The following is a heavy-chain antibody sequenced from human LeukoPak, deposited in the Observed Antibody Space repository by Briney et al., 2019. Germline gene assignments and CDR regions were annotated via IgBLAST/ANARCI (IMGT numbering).Heavy chain of an antibody. CDR3: ARDPPAVGGNTYG. D-gene: IGHD4-23*01. CDR1: GVTVGNNY. J-gene: IGHJ4*02. CDR2: IYSGGST. V-gene: IGHV3-66*01. Sequence: GGSLRLSCAASGVTVGNNYMNWVRQAPGKGLEWVSLIYSGGSTHYADSVKGRFTISRDNSKNTLYLQMNSLRVDDTAVYYCARDPPAVGGNTYGWGQGTLVTVSS.